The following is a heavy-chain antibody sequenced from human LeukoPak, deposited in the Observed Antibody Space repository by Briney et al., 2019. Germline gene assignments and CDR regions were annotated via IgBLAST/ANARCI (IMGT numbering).Heavy chain of an antibody. V-gene: IGHV4-38-2*02. CDR1: GYSIGRDYY. CDR2: IFHTGRT. CDR3: ARDGGYPTTDEGFDP. J-gene: IGHJ5*02. Sequence: SETLSLTCKVSGYSIGRDYYWAWLRQPPGKGLEWIGSIFHTGRTVYNPSYESRLTISMDTSKNEFFLRLNSVTAADTAVYFYARDGGYPTTDEGFDPWGLGTLVTVSS. D-gene: IGHD5-12*01.